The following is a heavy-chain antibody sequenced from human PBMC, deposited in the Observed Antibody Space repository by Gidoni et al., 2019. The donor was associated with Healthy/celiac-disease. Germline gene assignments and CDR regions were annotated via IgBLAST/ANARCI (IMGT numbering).Heavy chain of an antibody. CDR1: GFTCSSYA. J-gene: IGHJ6*02. V-gene: IGHV3-23*01. D-gene: IGHD1-20*01. Sequence: EVQLLESGGGLVQPGGYLRLSCAASGFTCSSYAMSWVRQAPGKGLEGVSAISGSGGSTYYADSVKGRFTISRDNSKNTLYLQMNSLRAEDTAVYYCAKDGIPGRTFYYYGMDVWGQGTTVTVSS. CDR3: AKDGIPGRTFYYYGMDV. CDR2: ISGSGGST.